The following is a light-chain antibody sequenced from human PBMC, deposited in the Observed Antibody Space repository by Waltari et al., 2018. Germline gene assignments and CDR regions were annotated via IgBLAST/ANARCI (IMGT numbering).Light chain of an antibody. CDR3: CSYASSITYV. CDR2: EVS. Sequence: QSALTQPASVSGSPGQSITISCTGTSSDVGSYNLVSWYQQHPGKAPQLMVYEVSKRPSGVFNRFSVSKSGNTASLTISGLQAEDEADYYCCSYASSITYVFGTGTKVTVL. CDR1: SSDVGSYNL. V-gene: IGLV2-23*02. J-gene: IGLJ1*01.